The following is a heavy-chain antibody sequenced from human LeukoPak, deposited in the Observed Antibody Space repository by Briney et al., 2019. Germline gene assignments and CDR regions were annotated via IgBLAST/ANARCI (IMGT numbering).Heavy chain of an antibody. V-gene: IGHV3-74*01. CDR3: VYYAYVWGSYPGDS. J-gene: IGHJ4*02. D-gene: IGHD3-16*02. CDR1: GFTLSSYW. CDR2: INSDGSST. Sequence: PGGSLRLSCAASGFTLSSYWMHWVRQAPGKRPVWVSRINSDGSSTSYADSVKGRFTISRDNSKNTLYLQMSSLRAEDTAVYYCVYYAYVWGSYPGDSWGQGTLVTVSS.